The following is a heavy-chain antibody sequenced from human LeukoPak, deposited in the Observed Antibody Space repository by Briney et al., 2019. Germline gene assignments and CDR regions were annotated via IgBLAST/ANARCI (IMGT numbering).Heavy chain of an antibody. J-gene: IGHJ3*02. Sequence: GGSLRLSCAASGFTFSSYAMSWVRQAPGKGLEWVSGISSSGGTTYYADSVKGRFTISRDSSKNTLFLQMNSLRADDTAVYYCAKFADSGWPSFVAFDNWGQGTMVTVSS. CDR2: ISSSGGTT. D-gene: IGHD6-19*01. CDR3: AKFADSGWPSFVAFDN. V-gene: IGHV3-23*01. CDR1: GFTFSSYA.